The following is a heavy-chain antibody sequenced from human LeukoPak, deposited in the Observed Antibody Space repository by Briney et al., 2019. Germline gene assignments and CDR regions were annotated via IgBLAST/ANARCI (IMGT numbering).Heavy chain of an antibody. CDR2: ISGSGGST. V-gene: IGHV3-23*01. D-gene: IGHD2-15*01. CDR1: GFTFSSYA. J-gene: IGHJ4*02. Sequence: PGGSLRLSCAASGFTFSSYAMSWVRQAPGKGLEWVPAISGSGGSTYYADSVKGRFTISRDNSKNTLYLQMNSLRAEDTAVYYCAKDPGDYCSGGSCYLDYWGQGTLVTVSS. CDR3: AKDPGDYCSGGSCYLDY.